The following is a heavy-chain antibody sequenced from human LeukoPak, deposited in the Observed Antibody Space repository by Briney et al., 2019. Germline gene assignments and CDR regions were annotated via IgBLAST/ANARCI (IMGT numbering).Heavy chain of an antibody. CDR3: ARDLFSIAAR. V-gene: IGHV3-21*01. J-gene: IGHJ4*02. CDR1: GFTFSSYS. Sequence: PGGSLRLSCAASGFTFSSYSMNWVGQAPGKGLEWVSSISSSSSYIYYADSVKGRFTISRDNAKNSLYLQMNSLRAEDTAVYYCARDLFSIAARWGQGTLVTVSS. D-gene: IGHD6-6*01. CDR2: ISSSSSYI.